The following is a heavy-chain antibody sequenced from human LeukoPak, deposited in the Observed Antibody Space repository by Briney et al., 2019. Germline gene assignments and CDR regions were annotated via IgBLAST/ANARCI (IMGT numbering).Heavy chain of an antibody. J-gene: IGHJ5*02. CDR2: IYYSGST. CDR3: ARETSITIFGVARNWFDP. D-gene: IGHD3-3*01. CDR1: GGSISSYY. V-gene: IGHV4-59*01. Sequence: SETLSLTCTVSGGSISSYYWSWIRQPPGKGLEWIGYIYYSGSTNYNPSLKSRVTISVDTSKNQFSLKLSSVTAADTAVYYCARETSITIFGVARNWFDPWGQGTLVTVSS.